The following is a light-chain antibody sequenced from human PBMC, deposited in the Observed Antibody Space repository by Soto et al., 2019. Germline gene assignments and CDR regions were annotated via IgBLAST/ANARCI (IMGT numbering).Light chain of an antibody. J-gene: IGLJ1*01. Sequence: QSALTQPASVSGSPGQSIAISCTGTSSDVGGYNYVSWYQQHPGKAPKLMIYDVSNRPSGVSNRFSGSKSGNTASLTISGLQAEDEADSYCCSYTTSSTYVFGTGTKVTVL. V-gene: IGLV2-14*03. CDR1: SSDVGGYNY. CDR2: DVS. CDR3: CSYTTSSTYV.